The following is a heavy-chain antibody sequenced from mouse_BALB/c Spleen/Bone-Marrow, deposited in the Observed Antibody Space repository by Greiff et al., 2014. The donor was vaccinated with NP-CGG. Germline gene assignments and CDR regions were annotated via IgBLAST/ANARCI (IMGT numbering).Heavy chain of an antibody. J-gene: IGHJ4*01. CDR3: VRHLGAFYAMDY. Sequence: EVKLVESDGGLVQPKGSLKLSCAASGFTFNTYAMNWVRQAPGKGLGWVARIRSKSNNYATYYADSVKDRFTISRDDSQSMLYLQMNNLKTEDTAMYYCVRHLGAFYAMDYWGQGTSVTVSS. CDR2: IRSKSNNYAT. D-gene: IGHD4-1*01. CDR1: GFTFNTYA. V-gene: IGHV10-1*02.